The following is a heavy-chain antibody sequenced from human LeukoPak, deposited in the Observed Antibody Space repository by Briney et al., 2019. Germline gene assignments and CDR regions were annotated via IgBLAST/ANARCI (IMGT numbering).Heavy chain of an antibody. Sequence: GGSLRLSCAASGFTFSAYGMHWVRQAPGKGLEWVAVISYDGSNNYYAVSVKGRFTISRDNSKNTLYLQMNSLRAEDTAVYFCAKGPRYCSSTSCLSYFDYWGQGTLVTVTS. CDR1: GFTFSAYG. CDR3: AKGPRYCSSTSCLSYFDY. CDR2: ISYDGSNN. D-gene: IGHD2-2*01. V-gene: IGHV3-30*18. J-gene: IGHJ4*02.